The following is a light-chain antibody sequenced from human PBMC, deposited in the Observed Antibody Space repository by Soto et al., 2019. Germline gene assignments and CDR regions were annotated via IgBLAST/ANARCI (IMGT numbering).Light chain of an antibody. CDR2: DAS. J-gene: IGKJ2*01. CDR1: QSISSY. CDR3: QHYGSSPYT. V-gene: IGKV1-39*02. Sequence: DIQMTQSPSSLSASVGDRVTITCRASQSISSYLNWYQQKPGKAPKLLIYDASSRATGIPDRFSGSGSGTDFALTISRLEPEDFAVYYCQHYGSSPYTFGQGTKLEIK.